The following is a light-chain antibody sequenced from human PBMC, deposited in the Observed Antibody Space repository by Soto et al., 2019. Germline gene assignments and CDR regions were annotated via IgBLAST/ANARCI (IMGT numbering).Light chain of an antibody. CDR3: QQYNDWPT. V-gene: IGKV3-15*01. CDR2: GAS. CDR1: QSVSPSS. J-gene: IGKJ1*01. Sequence: LVLTQSPGTLSLSPGERATLSCRASQSVSPSSLAWYQQRPGQAPRLLIYGASTRATGIPARFSGSGSGTEFTLTISSLQSEDFAVYYCQQYNDWPTFGQGTKVDIK.